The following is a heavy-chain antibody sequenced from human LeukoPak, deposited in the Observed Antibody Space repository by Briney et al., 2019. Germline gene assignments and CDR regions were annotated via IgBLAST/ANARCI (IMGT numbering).Heavy chain of an antibody. CDR3: AKDQIAVALFLDPNWFDP. CDR2: ISYDGSNK. Sequence: GGSLRLSCAASGFTFSSYAMHWVRQAPGKGLEWVAVISYDGSNKYYADSVKGRFTISRDNSKSTLYLQMNSLRAEDTAVYYCAKDQIAVALFLDPNWFDPWGQGTLVTVSS. CDR1: GFTFSSYA. V-gene: IGHV3-30-3*01. J-gene: IGHJ5*02. D-gene: IGHD6-19*01.